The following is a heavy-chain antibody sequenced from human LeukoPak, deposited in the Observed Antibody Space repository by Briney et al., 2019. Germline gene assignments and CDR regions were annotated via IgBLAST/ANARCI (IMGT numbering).Heavy chain of an antibody. CDR3: ARHSGMFSPDCSSTSCPSSVYYYMDV. Sequence: PSETLSLTCTVSGGSISSRRYYWAWIRQPPGKGLEWIGSIYYSGSTYYNPSLKSRVTISVDTSKNQISLKLSSVMAADTAVYYCARHSGMFSPDCSSTSCPSSVYYYMDVWGKGTTVTVSS. CDR1: GGSISSRRYY. J-gene: IGHJ6*03. V-gene: IGHV4-39*01. D-gene: IGHD2-2*01. CDR2: IYYSGST.